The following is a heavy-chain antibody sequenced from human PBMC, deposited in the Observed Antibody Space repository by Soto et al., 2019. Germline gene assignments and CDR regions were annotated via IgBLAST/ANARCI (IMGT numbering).Heavy chain of an antibody. J-gene: IGHJ6*02. CDR1: GFIFSAFW. CDR2: IKQDGSEK. D-gene: IGHD1-26*01. CDR3: ARVGPSGGRHLVGYYYGLDV. Sequence: PVGSLRLSCAASGFIFSAFWMSWVRQAPGKGLEWVANIKQDGSEKYYVDSVKGRFTISRDNAKNSLYVQMNSLRDEDTAVYYCARVGPSGGRHLVGYYYGLDVWGQGTTVTVSS. V-gene: IGHV3-7*01.